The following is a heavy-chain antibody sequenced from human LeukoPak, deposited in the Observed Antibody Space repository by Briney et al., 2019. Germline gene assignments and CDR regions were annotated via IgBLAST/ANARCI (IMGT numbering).Heavy chain of an antibody. CDR2: ISYDGSNK. CDR1: GFTFSSYA. V-gene: IGHV3-30-3*01. CDR3: ARESSIAVAALRD. D-gene: IGHD6-19*01. J-gene: IGHJ4*02. Sequence: PGGSLRLSCAASGFTFSSYAMHWVRQAPGKGLEWVAVISYDGSNKYYADSVEGRFTISRDNSKNTLYLQMNSLRAEDTAVYYCARESSIAVAALRDWGQGTLVTVSS.